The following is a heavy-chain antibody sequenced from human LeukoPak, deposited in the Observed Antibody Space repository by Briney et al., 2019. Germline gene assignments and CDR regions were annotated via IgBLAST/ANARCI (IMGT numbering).Heavy chain of an antibody. J-gene: IGHJ4*02. CDR2: IKQDGSKK. CDR1: GFTFSSYW. Sequence: PGGSLRLFCAASGFTFSSYWMSGVRQSPGKGVVCVANIKQDGSKKYYVDSVKGRFTISRDNAKNSLYLQMNSLRAEDTAVYYCARVRTGKTNYWGQGTLVTVSS. CDR3: ARVRTGKTNY. D-gene: IGHD1-1*01. V-gene: IGHV3-7*01.